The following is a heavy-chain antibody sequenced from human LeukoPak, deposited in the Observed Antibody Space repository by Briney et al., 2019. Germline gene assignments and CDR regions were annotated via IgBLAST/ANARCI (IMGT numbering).Heavy chain of an antibody. Sequence: GASVKVSCKASGNTFTSYAMHWVRQAPGQRLEWMGWINAGNGNTKYSQKFQGRVTITRDTSASTAYMELSSLRSEDTAVYYCARDSFPAYYYDSSGYREPFDYWGQGTLVTVSS. D-gene: IGHD3-22*01. CDR2: INAGNGNT. J-gene: IGHJ4*02. CDR3: ARDSFPAYYYDSSGYREPFDY. V-gene: IGHV1-3*01. CDR1: GNTFTSYA.